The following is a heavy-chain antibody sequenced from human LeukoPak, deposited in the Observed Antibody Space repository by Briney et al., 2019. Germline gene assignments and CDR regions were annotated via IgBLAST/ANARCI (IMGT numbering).Heavy chain of an antibody. J-gene: IGHJ4*02. D-gene: IGHD4-11*01. CDR3: ANSHYTVRLGFDY. CDR1: GFTFSSYA. CDR2: ISGSGGST. Sequence: GGFLSLSCAASGFTFSSYAMSWVRQAPGKGLEWVSAISGSGGSTYYADSVKGRFTISRDNSKNTLYLQMNSLRAEDTAVYYCANSHYTVRLGFDYWGQGTLVTVSS. V-gene: IGHV3-23*01.